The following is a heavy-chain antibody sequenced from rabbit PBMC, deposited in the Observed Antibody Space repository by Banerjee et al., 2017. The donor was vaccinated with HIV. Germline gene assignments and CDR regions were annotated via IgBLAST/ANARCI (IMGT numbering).Heavy chain of an antibody. V-gene: IGHV1S45*01. D-gene: IGHD1-1*01. CDR3: ARVWVYDSSTGFSL. J-gene: IGHJ4*01. CDR1: GFDFSTTYY. CDR2: VYTGSGVT. Sequence: QEQLEESGGGLVQPGASLTLTCTASGFDFSTTYYMCWVRQAPGKGPEWIACVYTGSGVTYYASWAKGRSTVSKASSTTVTLQMTSLTAADTATYFCARVWVYDSSTGFSLWGPGTLVTVS.